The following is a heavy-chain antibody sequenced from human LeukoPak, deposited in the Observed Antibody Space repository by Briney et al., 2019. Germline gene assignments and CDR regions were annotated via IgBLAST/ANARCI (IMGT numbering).Heavy chain of an antibody. D-gene: IGHD2-2*01. V-gene: IGHV3-21*01. CDR1: GFTFSSYS. CDR3: ARGGYCSSTSCPHYYYYGMDV. J-gene: IGHJ6*02. Sequence: GGSLRLSCAASGFTFSSYSMNWVRQAPGKGLEWVSSISSSSSYIYYADSVKGRFTISRDNAKNSLYLQMNSLRAEDTAVYYCARGGYCSSTSCPHYYYYGMDVWGQGTTVTVSS. CDR2: ISSSSSYI.